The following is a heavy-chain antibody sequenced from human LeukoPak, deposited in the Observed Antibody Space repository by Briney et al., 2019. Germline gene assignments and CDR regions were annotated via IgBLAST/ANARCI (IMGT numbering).Heavy chain of an antibody. CDR1: GYTFTSYG. V-gene: IGHV1-18*04. CDR2: ISAYNGNT. Sequence: ASVKVSCKASGYTFTSYGISWVRQAPGQGLEWLGWISAYNGNTNYAQKFQGRVTMTTDTSTSTAYMDLRSLRSDDTAVYYCAREPGYDILTGYRLDYWGQGTLVTVSS. CDR3: AREPGYDILTGYRLDY. D-gene: IGHD3-9*01. J-gene: IGHJ4*02.